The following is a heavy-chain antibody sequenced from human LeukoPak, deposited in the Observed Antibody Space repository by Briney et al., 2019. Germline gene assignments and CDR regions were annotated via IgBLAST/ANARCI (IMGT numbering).Heavy chain of an antibody. J-gene: IGHJ6*03. CDR1: GYSFTSNW. CDR2: IYPGDSDT. CDR3: ARQGSGRLLFSYYMDV. V-gene: IGHV5-51*01. Sequence: GESLKISCKGSGYSFTSNWIGWVRQMPGKGLEWMGIIYPGDSDTRYSPSFQGQVTISADKSISTAYLQWNSLKASDTAMYYCARQGSGRLLFSYYMDVWGKGTTVTVSS. D-gene: IGHD2-15*01.